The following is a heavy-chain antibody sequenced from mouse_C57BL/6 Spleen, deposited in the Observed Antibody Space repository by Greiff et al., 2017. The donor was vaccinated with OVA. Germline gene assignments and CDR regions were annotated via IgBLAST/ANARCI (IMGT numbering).Heavy chain of an antibody. CDR1: GFTFSDYG. CDR2: ISSGSSTI. Sequence: VQLQQSGGGLVKPGGSLKLSCAASGFTFSDYGMHWVRQAPEKGLEWVAYISSGSSTIYYADTVKGRFTISRDNAKNTLFLQMTSLRSEDTAMYYCARLLTGTMDYWGQGTSVTVSS. V-gene: IGHV5-17*01. J-gene: IGHJ4*01. D-gene: IGHD4-1*01. CDR3: ARLLTGTMDY.